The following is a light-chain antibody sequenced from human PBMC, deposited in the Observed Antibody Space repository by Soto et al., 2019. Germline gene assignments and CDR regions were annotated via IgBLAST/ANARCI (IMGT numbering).Light chain of an antibody. Sequence: QSALTQPTSVSGSPGQSITISCTGNHNDIGTYDYVSWYQQHPGRAPRLLIYGVTTRPSGISDRFSASKSGLTASLTISGLQSEDEADYYCSSFTSDRIYVFGAGTKVNV. CDR3: SSFTSDRIYV. CDR1: HNDIGTYDY. J-gene: IGLJ1*01. V-gene: IGLV2-14*03. CDR2: GVT.